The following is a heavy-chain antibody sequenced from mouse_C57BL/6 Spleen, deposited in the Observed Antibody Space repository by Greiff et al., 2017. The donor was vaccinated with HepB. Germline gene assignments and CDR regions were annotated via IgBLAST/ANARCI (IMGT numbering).Heavy chain of an antibody. Sequence: VQLQQSGAELVKPGASVKLSCKASGYTLTSYWMHWVKQRPGQGLEWIGMIHPNSGSTNYNEKFKSKATLTVDKSSSTAYMQLSSLTSEDSAVYYCARFDDTLDYWGQGTTLTVSS. CDR1: GYTLTSYW. CDR2: IHPNSGST. CDR3: ARFDDTLDY. D-gene: IGHD2-3*01. J-gene: IGHJ2*01. V-gene: IGHV1-64*01.